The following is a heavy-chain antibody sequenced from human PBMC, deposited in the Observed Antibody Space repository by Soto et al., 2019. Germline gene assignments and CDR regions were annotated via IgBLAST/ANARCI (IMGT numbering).Heavy chain of an antibody. Sequence: EVQLVESGGGLVQPGGSLRLSCAVSGFSFSNYLMSWVRQAPGKGLEWVANINQDGSEMYYVDSVEGRFTISRDNTKNALYLQMNSLRVEDTAVYYCGSGGRGPRDHWGQGTLVTVSS. CDR3: GSGGRGPRDH. CDR2: INQDGSEM. CDR1: GFSFSNYL. D-gene: IGHD3-16*01. V-gene: IGHV3-7*01. J-gene: IGHJ4*02.